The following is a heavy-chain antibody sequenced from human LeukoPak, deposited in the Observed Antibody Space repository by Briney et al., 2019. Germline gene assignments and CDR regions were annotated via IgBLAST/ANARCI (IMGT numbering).Heavy chain of an antibody. V-gene: IGHV4-59*01. CDR1: GGSISRYY. D-gene: IGHD4-17*01. CDR2: VYYSGST. Sequence: PSETLSLTCSVSGGSISRYYWSWIRQPPGKGLEWIGYVYYSGSTNYNPSLKSRVTMSVDTSKNQFSLKLKSVTAADTAVYYCARGYNDDGDYGLLGYWGQGTLVTVSS. J-gene: IGHJ4*02. CDR3: ARGYNDDGDYGLLGY.